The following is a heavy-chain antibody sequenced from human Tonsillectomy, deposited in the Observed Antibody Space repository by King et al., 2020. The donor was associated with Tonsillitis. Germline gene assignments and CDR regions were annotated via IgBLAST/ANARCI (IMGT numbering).Heavy chain of an antibody. V-gene: IGHV4-38-2*01. CDR2: IYHSGST. D-gene: IGHD3-22*01. CDR1: GYSISSGYY. J-gene: IGHJ4*02. CDR3: YYYDSSDYGG. Sequence: QLQESGPGLVKPSETLSLTCAVSGYSISSGYYWGWIRQPPGKGLEWIGSIYHSGSTYYNPSLKSRVTISVDTSKNQFSLKLSSVTAADTAVYYAYYYDSSDYGGWGQGTLVTVSS.